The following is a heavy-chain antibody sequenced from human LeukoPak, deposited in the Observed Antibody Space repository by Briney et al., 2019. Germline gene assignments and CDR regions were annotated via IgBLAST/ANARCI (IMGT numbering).Heavy chain of an antibody. V-gene: IGHV3-48*03. Sequence: GGSLRLSCAVSGFTFRSHEMNWVRQAPGKGLEWISYISTSGGIIYYVDSVKGRFTISRDNARNSLFLQMGSLKVEDTAVYYCARASYNSDWYFDQWGQGTLVTVSS. CDR1: GFTFRSHE. CDR2: ISTSGGII. CDR3: ARASYNSDWYFDQ. D-gene: IGHD6-19*01. J-gene: IGHJ4*02.